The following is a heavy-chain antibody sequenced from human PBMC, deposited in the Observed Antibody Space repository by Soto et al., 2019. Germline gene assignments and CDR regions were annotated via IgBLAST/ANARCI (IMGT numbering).Heavy chain of an antibody. D-gene: IGHD3-3*01. J-gene: IGHJ4*02. CDR2: VSGSAGSI. CDR3: AKEVSVNFWSGSLD. CDR1: GFTFSSYA. V-gene: IGHV3-23*01. Sequence: EVQLLESGGGLVRPGGSMRLSCAASGFTFSSYAMTWVRQAPGKGLGWVAGVSGSAGSIYYAVSVKGRFTILRDNSENPVPLLMRGQRGNNTPIYYCAKEVSVNFWSGSLDGGQETQATVPS.